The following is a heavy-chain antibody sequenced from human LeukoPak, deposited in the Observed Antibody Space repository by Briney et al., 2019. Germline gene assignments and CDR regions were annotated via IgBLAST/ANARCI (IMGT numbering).Heavy chain of an antibody. D-gene: IGHD1-26*01. CDR2: IYSGGST. CDR1: RFTFSDYY. J-gene: IGHJ4*02. Sequence: PGGSLRLSCAASRFTFSDYYMSWVRQAPGKGLEWVSVIYSGGSTYYADSVKGRFTISRDNSKNTLYLQMNSLRAEDTAVYYCVGSGSYQGYFDYWGQGALVTVSS. CDR3: VGSGSYQGYFDY. V-gene: IGHV3-53*01.